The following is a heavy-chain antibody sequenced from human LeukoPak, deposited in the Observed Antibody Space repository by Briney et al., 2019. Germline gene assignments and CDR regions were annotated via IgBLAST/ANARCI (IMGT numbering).Heavy chain of an antibody. CDR3: ARHRPDILTGYYIPSYFDC. D-gene: IGHD3-9*01. CDR2: IYYSGST. V-gene: IGHV4-59*08. CDR1: GDSISSYY. Sequence: PSETLSLTCTVSGDSISSYYWSWIRQPPGKGLEWIGYIYYSGSTNYNPSLKSRVTISVDTSKNQFSLKLSSVTAADTAVYYCARHRPDILTGYYIPSYFDCWGQGTLVTVSS. J-gene: IGHJ4*02.